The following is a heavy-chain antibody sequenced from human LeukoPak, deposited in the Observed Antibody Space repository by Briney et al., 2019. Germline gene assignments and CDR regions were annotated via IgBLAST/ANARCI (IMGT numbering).Heavy chain of an antibody. J-gene: IGHJ5*02. CDR1: GGSISSSSYY. V-gene: IGHV4-39*01. CDR3: ARVSGKGDNWFDP. CDR2: VHHNGNS. Sequence: SETLSLTCTVSGGSISSSSYYWGWIRQPPGKGLEWIGEVHHNGNSDYNPSLKSRVTMSVDTSKNQFSLKLSSVTAADTAVYYCARVSGKGDNWFDPWGQGTLVTVSS. D-gene: IGHD3-3*01.